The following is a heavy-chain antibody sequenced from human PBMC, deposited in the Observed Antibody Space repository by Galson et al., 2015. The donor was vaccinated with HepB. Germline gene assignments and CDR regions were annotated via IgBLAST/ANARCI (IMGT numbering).Heavy chain of an antibody. CDR3: ARDHGYGGNAYFDY. Sequence: LRLSCAASGFTFSSYAMHWVRQAPGKGLEWVAVISYDGSNKYYADSVKGRFTISRDNSKNTLYLQMNSLRAEDTAVYYCARDHGYGGNAYFDYWGQGTLVTVSS. CDR1: GFTFSSYA. CDR2: ISYDGSNK. V-gene: IGHV3-30-3*01. J-gene: IGHJ4*02. D-gene: IGHD4-23*01.